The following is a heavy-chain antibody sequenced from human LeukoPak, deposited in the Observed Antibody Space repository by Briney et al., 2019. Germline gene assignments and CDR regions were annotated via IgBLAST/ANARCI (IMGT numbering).Heavy chain of an antibody. CDR2: INPNSGGT. Sequence: SSVKVSCKASGYTFTGYYMHWVRQAPGQGLEWMGWINPNSGGTNYAQKFQGRVTITADESTSTAYMELSSLRSEDTAVYYCARIRKGSSWYAFDYWGQGTLVTVSS. J-gene: IGHJ4*02. V-gene: IGHV1-2*02. CDR1: GYTFTGYY. CDR3: ARIRKGSSWYAFDY. D-gene: IGHD6-13*01.